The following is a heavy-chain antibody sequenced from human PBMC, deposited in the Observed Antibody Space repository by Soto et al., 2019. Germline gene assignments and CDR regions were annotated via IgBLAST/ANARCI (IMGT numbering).Heavy chain of an antibody. CDR2: VTYDGSSG. D-gene: IGHD5-18*01. CDR3: ARDKGQVWFDY. CDR1: GFTFRSYA. Sequence: QVQLVESGGGVVQPGGSLRLSCEVSGFTFRSYAMHWVRQAPGRGLEWVATVTYDGSSGYYADSVKGRFTISRDNPKNTLYLQMNSLRVEDTAVYYCARDKGQVWFDYWGQGALVTVSS. V-gene: IGHV3-30*04. J-gene: IGHJ4*02.